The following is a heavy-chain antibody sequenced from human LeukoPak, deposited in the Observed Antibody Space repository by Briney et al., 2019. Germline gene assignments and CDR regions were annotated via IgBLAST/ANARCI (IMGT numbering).Heavy chain of an antibody. CDR3: ARGDYDFWSGYNWFDP. CDR1: GYSFTSYW. Sequence: GESLKISXKGSGYSFTSYWIGWVRQMPGKGLEWMGIMYPGDSDTRYSPSFQGQVTISADKSISTAYLQWSSLKASDTAMYYCARGDYDFWSGYNWFDPWGQGTLVTVSS. V-gene: IGHV5-51*01. D-gene: IGHD3-3*01. J-gene: IGHJ5*02. CDR2: MYPGDSDT.